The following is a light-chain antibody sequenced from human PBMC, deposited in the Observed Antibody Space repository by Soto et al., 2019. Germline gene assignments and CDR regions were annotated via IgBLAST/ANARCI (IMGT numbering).Light chain of an antibody. CDR3: HKYGSSPHT. CDR2: AAS. V-gene: IGKV3-20*01. CDR1: QSVNTRY. Sequence: EIVLTQSPGALSLSPGDRATLSCRASQSVNTRYLAWYQQRPGQAPRLLIYAASSRATGIPDRFSGSGSGTDFTLTIVRLEPEDSGMFYCHKYGSSPHTFGQGNKLEIK. J-gene: IGKJ2*01.